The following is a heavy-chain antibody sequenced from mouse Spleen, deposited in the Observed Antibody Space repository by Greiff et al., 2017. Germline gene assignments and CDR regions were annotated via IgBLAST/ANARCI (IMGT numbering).Heavy chain of an antibody. D-gene: IGHD2-3*01. V-gene: IGHV1-69*02. CDR2: IYPSDSYT. J-gene: IGHJ3*01. CDR1: GYTFTSYW. Sequence: QVQLQQPGAELVRPGASVKLSCKASGYTFTSYWINWVKQRPGQGLEWIGNIYPSDSYTNYNQKFKDKATLTVDKSSSTAYMQLSSPTSEDSAVYYWTRGDGYQPSFAYWGQGTLVPVSA. CDR3: TRGDGYQPSFAY.